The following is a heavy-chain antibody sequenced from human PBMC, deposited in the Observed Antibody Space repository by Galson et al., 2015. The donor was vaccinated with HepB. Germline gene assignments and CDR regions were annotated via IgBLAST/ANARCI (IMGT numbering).Heavy chain of an antibody. J-gene: IGHJ4*02. Sequence: QSGAEVKKTGESLKISCRGSGYSFSSFWIGWVRQMPGKGLEWGGIIYPGDSETRYSPSFQGQVTISADKSVNTAYLQWSRLKASDTAIYYCTRYRSVFQWLVLGVDYWGQGSLVTVSS. V-gene: IGHV5-51*03. CDR2: IYPGDSET. CDR1: GYSFSSFW. CDR3: TRYRSVFQWLVLGVDY. D-gene: IGHD6-19*01.